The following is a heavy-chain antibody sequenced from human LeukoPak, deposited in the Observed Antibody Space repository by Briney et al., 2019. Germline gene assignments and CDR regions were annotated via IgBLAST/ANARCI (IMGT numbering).Heavy chain of an antibody. CDR2: INAGNGDT. V-gene: IGHV1-3*01. J-gene: IGHJ6*02. CDR3: ARDLGSSSTSCYPCYGMDV. CDR1: GYTFTGYY. Sequence: ASVKVSCKASGYTFTGYYMHWVRQAPGQRLEWMGWINAGNGDTKYSQKFQGRVTITRDTSASTAYMELSSLRSEDTAVYYCARDLGSSSTSCYPCYGMDVWGQGTTVTVSS. D-gene: IGHD2-2*01.